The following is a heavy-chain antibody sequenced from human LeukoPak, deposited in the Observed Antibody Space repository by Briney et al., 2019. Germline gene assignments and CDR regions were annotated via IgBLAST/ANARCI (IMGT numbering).Heavy chain of an antibody. CDR2: ISAYNGNT. CDR3: ASGSGSYYGYYYYYMDV. Sequence: GASVKVSCKASGYTFTSYGISWVRQAPGQGLEWMGWISAYNGNTNYAQKLQGRVTMTTDTSTSTAYMELRSLRSDDTAVYYCASGSGSYYGYYYYYMDVWGKGTTVTVSS. J-gene: IGHJ6*03. V-gene: IGHV1-18*01. CDR1: GYTFTSYG. D-gene: IGHD1-26*01.